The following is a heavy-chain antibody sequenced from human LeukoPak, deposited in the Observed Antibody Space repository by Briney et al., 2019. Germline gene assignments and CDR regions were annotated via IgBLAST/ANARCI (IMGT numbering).Heavy chain of an antibody. CDR3: ARDLSIPPTQYYFDY. CDR1: GGTFSSYA. D-gene: IGHD1-14*01. Sequence: SVKVSCKASGGTFSSYAISWVRQAPGQGLEWMGGIIPIFGTANYAQKFQGRVTITTDESTSIAYMELSSLRSEDTAVYYCARDLSIPPTQYYFDYWGQGTLVTVSS. J-gene: IGHJ4*02. V-gene: IGHV1-69*05. CDR2: IIPIFGTA.